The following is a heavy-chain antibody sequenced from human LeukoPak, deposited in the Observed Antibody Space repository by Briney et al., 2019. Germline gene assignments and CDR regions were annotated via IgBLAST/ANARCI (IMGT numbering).Heavy chain of an antibody. D-gene: IGHD5-24*01. CDR1: GGSTNNGGYY. CDR3: ARNRDGYNSFDY. J-gene: IGHJ4*02. CDR2: IYYSGSS. V-gene: IGHV4-31*03. Sequence: SQTLSLTCTVSGGSTNNGGYYWSWIRQHPRKGLEWIGYIYYSGSSYYNPSLRGRVTISVDTSKNHFSLKLSSVTAADTAVYYCARNRDGYNSFDYWGQGTLVTVSS.